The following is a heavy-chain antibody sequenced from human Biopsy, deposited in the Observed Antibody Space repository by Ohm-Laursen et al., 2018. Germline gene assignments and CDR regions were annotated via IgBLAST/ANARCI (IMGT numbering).Heavy chain of an antibody. CDR3: TRALEWLLDY. V-gene: IGHV3-73*01. CDR1: GFTFSDAW. D-gene: IGHD5-12*01. J-gene: IGHJ4*02. CDR2: ITSKANSYAT. Sequence: SLRLSCTASGFTFSDAWMNRVRQASGKGLEWVGRITSKANSYATAYVGSVKGRFTISRDDSKNTAYLQMNSLKAEDTAVYYCTRALEWLLDYWGQGTLVTVSS.